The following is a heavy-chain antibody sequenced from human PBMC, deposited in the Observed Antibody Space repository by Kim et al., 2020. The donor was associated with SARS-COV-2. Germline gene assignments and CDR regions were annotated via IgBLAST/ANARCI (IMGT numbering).Heavy chain of an antibody. D-gene: IGHD2-15*01. CDR3: ANRATTRAYYNWFDP. Sequence: SVKVSCKASGGTFSSYAISWVRQAPGQGLEWMGGIIPIFGTANYAQKFQGRVTITADESTSTAYMELSSLRSEDTAVYYCANRATTRAYYNWFDPWGQGTLVTVSS. CDR1: GGTFSSYA. V-gene: IGHV1-69*13. CDR2: IIPIFGTA. J-gene: IGHJ5*02.